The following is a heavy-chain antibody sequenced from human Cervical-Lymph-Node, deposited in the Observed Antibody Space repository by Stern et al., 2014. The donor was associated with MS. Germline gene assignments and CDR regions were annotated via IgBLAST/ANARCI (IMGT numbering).Heavy chain of an antibody. CDR3: ARGASSAAWYKHAVDV. Sequence: QVQLVQSGAEVQKPGSSVKVSCKASGDTSKTDAIHWVRQAPGQGLEWMGGIIPVFGTPVYAQRFKGRVSIAADESTATDYMELSSLRSDDTAVYYCARGASSAAWYKHAVDVWGQGTTVTVSS. J-gene: IGHJ6*02. CDR2: IIPVFGTP. D-gene: IGHD1-14*01. CDR1: GDTSKTDA. V-gene: IGHV1-69*01.